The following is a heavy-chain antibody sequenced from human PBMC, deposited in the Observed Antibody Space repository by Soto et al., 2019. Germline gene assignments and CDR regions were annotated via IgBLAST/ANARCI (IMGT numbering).Heavy chain of an antibody. CDR1: GFTFSSFG. D-gene: IGHD2-2*01. CDR3: AKDRVSLVPVTTLVCD. J-gene: IGHJ4*02. CDR2: ISYDGSYK. Sequence: PGGSLRLSCAASGFTFSSFGMHWVRQAPGKGLEWVAAISYDGSYKYYADSVKGRFTISRDNSKNTLYLQMNSLRAEDTAVYYCAKDRVSLVPVTTLVCDWGQGTLVTV. V-gene: IGHV3-30*18.